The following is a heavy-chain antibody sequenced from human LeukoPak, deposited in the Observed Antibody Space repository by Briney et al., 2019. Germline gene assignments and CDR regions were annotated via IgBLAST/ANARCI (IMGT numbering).Heavy chain of an antibody. CDR3: TREGTGYSGYDHSY. CDR2: INPSGGST. CDR1: GYTFNTYY. J-gene: IGHJ4*02. D-gene: IGHD5-12*01. V-gene: IGHV1-46*02. Sequence: ASVKVSCKASGYTFNTYYLHWVRQAPGQGLEWMGLINPSGGSTRYAQNFQGRVTMTRDTSTTTVYMELSSLRSDDTAVYYCTREGTGYSGYDHSYWGQGTLVTVSS.